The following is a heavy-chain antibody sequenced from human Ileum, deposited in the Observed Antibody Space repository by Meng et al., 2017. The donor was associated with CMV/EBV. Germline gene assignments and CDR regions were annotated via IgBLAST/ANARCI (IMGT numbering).Heavy chain of an antibody. Sequence: GESLKISCAASGFTFITYAMVWVRQSPGKGLEWVSGISGSGSSTYYADSVKGRFTVSRDEFRNTLYLEMNSLRVEDTAVYYCAKVGRFRGFLENNWFDSWGQGTLVTVSS. CDR1: GFTFITYA. J-gene: IGHJ5*01. CDR3: AKVGRFRGFLENNWFDS. V-gene: IGHV3-23*01. D-gene: IGHD3-3*01. CDR2: ISGSGSST.